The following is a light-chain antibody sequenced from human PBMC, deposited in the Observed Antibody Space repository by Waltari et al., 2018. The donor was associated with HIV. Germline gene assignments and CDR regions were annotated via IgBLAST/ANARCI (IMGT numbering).Light chain of an antibody. CDR2: SNN. J-gene: IGLJ3*02. V-gene: IGLV1-44*01. Sequence: QSVLTQPTSASGTPGQKITISCSGNISNTGRNSVTWYQQFSGAAPKLLIFSNNQHPSGVPARFSGSKSGSAASLAISGLHSDDEAIYHCATWDDTLSGPVFGGGTKLTVL. CDR1: ISNTGRNS. CDR3: ATWDDTLSGPV.